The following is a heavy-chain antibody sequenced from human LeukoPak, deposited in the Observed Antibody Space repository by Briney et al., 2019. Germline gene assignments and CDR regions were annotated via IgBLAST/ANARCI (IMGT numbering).Heavy chain of an antibody. V-gene: IGHV3-23*01. CDR1: GFTFSSYA. Sequence: PGGSLRLSCAASGFTFSSYAMSWVRQAPGKGLEWVSAISGSGGSTYYADSVKGRFTISRDNSKNTLYLQMNSLRAEDTAVYYCAKGADENYDFWSGYYKYYYMDVWGKGTTVTVSS. CDR3: AKGADENYDFWSGYYKYYYMDV. J-gene: IGHJ6*03. D-gene: IGHD3-3*01. CDR2: ISGSGGST.